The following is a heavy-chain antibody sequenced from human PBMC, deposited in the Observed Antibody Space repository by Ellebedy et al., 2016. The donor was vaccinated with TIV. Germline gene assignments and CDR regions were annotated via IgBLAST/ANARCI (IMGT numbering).Heavy chain of an antibody. CDR2: IDWDGGIT. Sequence: GGSLRLSCAASGFPFDDFSMHWVRQAPGKGLEWVSVIDWDGGITHYAESVKGRFTISRDNSKGMLYLQTDSLRPEDTAVYYCAKEGAAVGVPKFEFWGPGTLVTVSS. J-gene: IGHJ4*02. CDR1: GFPFDDFS. CDR3: AKEGAAVGVPKFEF. D-gene: IGHD6-13*01. V-gene: IGHV3-43*01.